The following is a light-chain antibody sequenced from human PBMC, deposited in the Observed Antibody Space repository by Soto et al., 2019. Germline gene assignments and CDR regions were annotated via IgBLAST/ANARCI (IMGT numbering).Light chain of an antibody. J-gene: IGKJ1*01. V-gene: IGKV1-5*01. Sequence: DIQMTQSPSTLSASVGDQFAITCRASQSISSWLAWYQQKPGKAPKLLIYDASSLESGVPSRFSGSGSGTEFTLTISSLQPDDFATYYCQQYNSYSGTFGQGTKVDI. CDR2: DAS. CDR1: QSISSW. CDR3: QQYNSYSGT.